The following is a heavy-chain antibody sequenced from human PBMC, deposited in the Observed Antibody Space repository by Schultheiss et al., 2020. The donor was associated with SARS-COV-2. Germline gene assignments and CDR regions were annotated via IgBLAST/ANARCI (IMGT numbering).Heavy chain of an antibody. CDR1: GFTFRSYA. D-gene: IGHD5-18*01. J-gene: IGHJ4*02. CDR2: IKQDGSEK. Sequence: GGSLRLSCAASGFTFRSYAMSWVRQAPGKGLEWVANIKQDGSEKYYVDSVKGRFTISRDNAKNSLYLQMNSLRAKDTAVYYCARALYTAMVPSYWGQGTLVTVAS. CDR3: ARALYTAMVPSY. V-gene: IGHV3-7*01.